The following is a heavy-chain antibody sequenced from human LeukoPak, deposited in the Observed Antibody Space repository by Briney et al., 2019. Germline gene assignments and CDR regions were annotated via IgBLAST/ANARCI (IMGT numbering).Heavy chain of an antibody. D-gene: IGHD1-14*01. J-gene: IGHJ5*02. CDR1: GGSISNYY. Sequence: SETLSLTCTDSGGSISNYYWYWMRQPPGKGLEWIAHTYYSGNPNYNPSLKSRVTISVDTSKNQFSLILSPVTAADTAVYYCAKGGPEASAGLSWFDPWGQGTLVTVSS. CDR2: TYYSGNP. CDR3: AKGGPEASAGLSWFDP. V-gene: IGHV4-59*01.